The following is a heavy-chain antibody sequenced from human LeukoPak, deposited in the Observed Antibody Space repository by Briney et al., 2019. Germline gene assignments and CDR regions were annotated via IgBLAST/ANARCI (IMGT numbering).Heavy chain of an antibody. CDR3: ARAPSEIGGYYPEYFRH. Sequence: GGSLRLSCAASGFTFSSYRMHWVCQAPGKGLVWVSRIKSDGSTNYADSVKGRFTISRDNAKNTVSLQMNSLRAEDTGVYYCARAPSEIGGYYPEYFRHWGQGTLVTVSS. CDR2: IKSDGST. D-gene: IGHD3-22*01. V-gene: IGHV3-74*01. CDR1: GFTFSSYR. J-gene: IGHJ1*01.